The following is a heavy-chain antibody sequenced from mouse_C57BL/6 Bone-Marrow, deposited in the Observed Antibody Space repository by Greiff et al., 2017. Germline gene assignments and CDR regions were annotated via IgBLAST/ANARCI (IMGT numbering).Heavy chain of an antibody. CDR1: GYTFTDYY. D-gene: IGHD1-1*01. CDR2: INPYNGGT. J-gene: IGHJ3*01. Sequence: VQLQQSGPVLVKPGASVKMSCKASGYTFTDYYMNWVKQSHGKSLEWIGVINPYNGGTSYNQKFKGKATLTVDQSSSTAYMELNSLTSEDSAVYYCARGGSSPFAYWGQGTLVTVSA. V-gene: IGHV1-19*01. CDR3: ARGGSSPFAY.